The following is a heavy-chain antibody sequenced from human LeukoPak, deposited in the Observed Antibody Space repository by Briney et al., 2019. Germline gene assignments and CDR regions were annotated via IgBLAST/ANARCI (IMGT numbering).Heavy chain of an antibody. J-gene: IGHJ4*02. CDR3: ARPGSGTIGIDE. CDR2: IYPGDSDP. D-gene: IGHD3-10*01. V-gene: IGHV5-51*01. Sequence: PGEPLITSCKCSGYIITSYWIGWVLQMPGKGQEWMWSIYPGDSDPRYSPSFQGQVTISPARSRTTAYLQGSRLKASDTARYYCARPGSGTIGIDEGGQGTLVTVSS. CDR1: GYIITSYW.